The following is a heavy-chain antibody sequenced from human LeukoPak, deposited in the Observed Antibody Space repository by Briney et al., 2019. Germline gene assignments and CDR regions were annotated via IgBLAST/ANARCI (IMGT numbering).Heavy chain of an antibody. Sequence: PGGSLRLSCAASGFTFSSYGMHWVRQAPGKGLEWVAFIRHDGSNEYYADSVKGRFTISRDNSKNTLHLQMTSLRPEDTAVYYCARSSSAREYFEHWGQGTLVTVSS. J-gene: IGHJ1*01. CDR3: ARSSSAREYFEH. CDR1: GFTFSSYG. CDR2: IRHDGSNE. D-gene: IGHD6-6*01. V-gene: IGHV3-30*02.